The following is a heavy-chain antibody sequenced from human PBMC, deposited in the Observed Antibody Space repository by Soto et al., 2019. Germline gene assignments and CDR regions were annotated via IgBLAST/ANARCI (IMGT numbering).Heavy chain of an antibody. CDR3: ASKQLVLGDGFDI. D-gene: IGHD6-13*01. CDR1: GFTFSDYY. J-gene: IGHJ3*02. CDR2: ISSSSSTI. Sequence: GGSLRLSCAASGFTFSDYYMSWIRQAPGKGLEWVSYISSSSSTIYYADSVKGRFTISRDNAKNSLYLQMNSLRAEDTAVYYCASKQLVLGDGFDIWAKGQWSPSPQ. V-gene: IGHV3-11*01.